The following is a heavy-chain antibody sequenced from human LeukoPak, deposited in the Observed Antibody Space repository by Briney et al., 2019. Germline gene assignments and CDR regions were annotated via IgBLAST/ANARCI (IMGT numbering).Heavy chain of an antibody. V-gene: IGHV4-34*01. CDR2: INHSGTT. D-gene: IGHD3-22*01. Sequence: SETLSLTCGVYGGSFSGFYWNWIRQSPGKGLEWIGEINHSGTTNYNPSLKSRVTISVDSSKNQLSLKINSVTAADTAVYYCAKSNGYGLIDIWGQGTMVTVSS. CDR3: AKSNGYGLIDI. J-gene: IGHJ3*02. CDR1: GGSFSGFY.